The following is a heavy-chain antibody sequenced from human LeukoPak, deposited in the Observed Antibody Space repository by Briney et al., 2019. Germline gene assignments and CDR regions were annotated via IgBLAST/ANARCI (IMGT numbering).Heavy chain of an antibody. CDR2: IRSRASGGTT. Sequence: GGSLRLSCTAAAFTFTTNAPSSVRQAPGKGLEWVGFIRSRASGGTTEYAASVKGRLTISRDDSKSIAYLQMKRMKTEDTAGYYCTQVHYDSSGQLDYWGQGTLVTVSS. CDR3: TQVHYDSSGQLDY. CDR1: AFTFTTNA. J-gene: IGHJ4*02. V-gene: IGHV3-49*04. D-gene: IGHD3-22*01.